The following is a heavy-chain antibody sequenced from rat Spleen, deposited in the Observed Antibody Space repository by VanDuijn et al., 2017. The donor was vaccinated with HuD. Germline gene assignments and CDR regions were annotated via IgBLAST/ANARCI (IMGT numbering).Heavy chain of an antibody. J-gene: IGHJ4*01. Sequence: EVQLVESGGGLVQPGRSLKLSCAASGFTFSDYYMAWVRQAPKKGLEWVATVSYDGSSTYSRDSVKGRFTISRDNAKNTLYLQMDSLRSEDTATYYCATHPNYYSRISGVMDAWGQGASVTVSS. V-gene: IGHV5-7*01. CDR1: GFTFSDYY. D-gene: IGHD1-2*01. CDR3: ATHPNYYSRISGVMDA. CDR2: VSYDGSST.